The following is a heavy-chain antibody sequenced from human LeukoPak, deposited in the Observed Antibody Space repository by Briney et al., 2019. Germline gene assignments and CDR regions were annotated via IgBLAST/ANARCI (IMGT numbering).Heavy chain of an antibody. Sequence: ASVKVSCKASGYTFTDYYIHWVRQAPGQGLEWMGWINPNSGGTNFAQKFQGRVTMTRDTSITTAYMELSSPRSDDTAVYYCARGTIRAALDYWGQGTLVTVSS. CDR3: ARGTIRAALDY. J-gene: IGHJ4*02. V-gene: IGHV1-2*02. CDR1: GYTFTDYY. D-gene: IGHD1-1*01. CDR2: INPNSGGT.